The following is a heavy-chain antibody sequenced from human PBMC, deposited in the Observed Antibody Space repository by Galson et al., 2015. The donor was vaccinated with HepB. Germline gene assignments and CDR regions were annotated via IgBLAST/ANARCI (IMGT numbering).Heavy chain of an antibody. CDR1: GFSLSTSGMR. D-gene: IGHD2-21*01. CDR3: ARMVAYCGGDCFYYMDV. J-gene: IGHJ6*03. CDR2: IDWDDDK. V-gene: IGHV2-70*04. Sequence: PALVKPTQTLTLTCTFSGFSLSTSGMRVSWIRQPPGKALEWLARIDWDDDKFYSTSLKTRLTISKDTSKNQVVLTMTNMDPVDTATYYCARMVAYCGGDCFYYMDVWGKGTTVTVSS.